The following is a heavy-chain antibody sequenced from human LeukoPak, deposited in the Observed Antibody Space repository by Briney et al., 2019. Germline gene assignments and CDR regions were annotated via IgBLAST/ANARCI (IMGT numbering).Heavy chain of an antibody. CDR3: ARDYGESDWYFDL. D-gene: IGHD4-17*01. CDR2: INHSGST. V-gene: IGHV4-34*01. J-gene: IGHJ2*01. CDR1: GGSFSGYY. Sequence: SETLSLTCAVYGGSFSGYYWSWIRQPPGKGLEWIGEINHSGSTNYNPSLKSRVTISVDTSKNQFSLKLSSVTAADTAVYYCARDYGESDWYFDLWGRGTLVTVSS.